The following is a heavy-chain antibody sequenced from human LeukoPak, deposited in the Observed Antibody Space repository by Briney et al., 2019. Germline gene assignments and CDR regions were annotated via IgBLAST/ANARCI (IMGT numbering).Heavy chain of an antibody. Sequence: ASVKVSCKASGYTFTSYYMHWVRQAPGQGLEWMGIINPSGGSTSYAQKFQGRVTITRDTSTSTVYMELSSLRSEDTAVYYCARAYYDFWSGYYKISNSGYDYWGQGTLVTVSS. V-gene: IGHV1-46*01. D-gene: IGHD3-3*01. CDR1: GYTFTSYY. CDR2: INPSGGST. J-gene: IGHJ4*02. CDR3: ARAYYDFWSGYYKISNSGYDY.